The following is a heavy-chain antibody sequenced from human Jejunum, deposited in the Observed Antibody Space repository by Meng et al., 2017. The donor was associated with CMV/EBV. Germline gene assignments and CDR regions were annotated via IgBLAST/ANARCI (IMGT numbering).Heavy chain of an antibody. CDR2: ISAHNGNT. J-gene: IGHJ4*02. Sequence: QIQLVQSGTEVKKPGASVKVSCKASGYTLSNHGLSWVRQAPGQGLEWMGWISAHNGNTIYVQKFQGRVTMTTDTSTTTAYMELRSLRSDDTAMYYCARDVNYVPDYWGQGTLVTVSS. CDR1: GYTLSNHG. CDR3: ARDVNYVPDY. D-gene: IGHD3-10*02. V-gene: IGHV1-18*01.